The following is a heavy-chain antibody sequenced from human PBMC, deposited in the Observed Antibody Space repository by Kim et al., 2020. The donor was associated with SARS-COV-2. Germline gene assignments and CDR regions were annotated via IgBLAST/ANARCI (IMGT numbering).Heavy chain of an antibody. V-gene: IGHV4-34*01. CDR2: INHSGST. CDR3: ARGGYCGGDCYSHFDY. Sequence: SETLSLTCAVYGGSFSGYYWSWIRQPPGKGLEWIGEINHSGSTNYNPSLKSRVTISVDTSKNQFSLKLSSVTAADTAVYYCARGGYCGGDCYSHFDYWGQGTLVTVSS. J-gene: IGHJ4*02. D-gene: IGHD2-21*01. CDR1: GGSFSGYY.